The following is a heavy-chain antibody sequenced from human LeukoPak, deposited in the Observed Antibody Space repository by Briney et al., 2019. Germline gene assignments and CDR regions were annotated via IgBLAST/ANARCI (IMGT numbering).Heavy chain of an antibody. CDR2: IYHSGST. CDR1: GGSISSGGYY. V-gene: IGHV4-30-2*01. Sequence: PSETLSLTCTVSGGSISSGGYYWSWIRQPPGKGLEWIGYIYHSGSTYYNPSLKSRVTISVDRSKNQFSLKLSSVTAADTAVYYCASQGTIFGVFGGYYFDYWGQGTLVTVSS. CDR3: ASQGTIFGVFGGYYFDY. D-gene: IGHD3-3*01. J-gene: IGHJ4*02.